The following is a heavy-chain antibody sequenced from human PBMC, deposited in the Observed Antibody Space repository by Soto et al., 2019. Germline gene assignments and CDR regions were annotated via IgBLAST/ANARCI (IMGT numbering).Heavy chain of an antibody. Sequence: PSETLSLTCTVSGGSISSSSYYWGWIRQPPGKGLEWIGSIYYSGSTYYNPSLKSRVTISVDTSKNQFSLKLSSVTAADTAVYYCARRSYYDSSGYLDYWGQGTLVTVSS. D-gene: IGHD3-22*01. CDR2: IYYSGST. CDR3: ARRSYYDSSGYLDY. J-gene: IGHJ4*02. CDR1: GGSISSSSYY. V-gene: IGHV4-39*01.